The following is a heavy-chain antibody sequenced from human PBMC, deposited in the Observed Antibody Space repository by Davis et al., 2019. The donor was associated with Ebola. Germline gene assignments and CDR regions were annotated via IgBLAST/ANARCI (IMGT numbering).Heavy chain of an antibody. CDR2: ISGSGGST. D-gene: IGHD3-3*01. CDR3: AKDMDFLEWLLRGGFDY. J-gene: IGHJ4*02. V-gene: IGHV3-23*01. CDR1: GFTFSSYA. Sequence: GESLKISCAASGFTFSSYAMSWVRQAPGKGLEWVSAISGSGGSTYYADSVKGRFTISRDNSKNTLYLQMNSLRAEDTAVYYCAKDMDFLEWLLRGGFDYWGQGTLVTVSS.